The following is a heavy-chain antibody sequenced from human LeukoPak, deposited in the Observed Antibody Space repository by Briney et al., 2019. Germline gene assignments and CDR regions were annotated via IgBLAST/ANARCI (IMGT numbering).Heavy chain of an antibody. V-gene: IGHV4-39*01. CDR1: GGSISSSSYY. Sequence: KTSQTLSLTCTVSGGSISSSSYYWGWIRQPPGKGLEWIGSIYYSGSTYYNPSLKSRVTISVDTSKSQFSLKLSSVTAADTAVYYCARHDLIVVVDYYFDYWGQGTLVTVSS. CDR3: ARHDLIVVVDYYFDY. D-gene: IGHD3-22*01. CDR2: IYYSGST. J-gene: IGHJ4*02.